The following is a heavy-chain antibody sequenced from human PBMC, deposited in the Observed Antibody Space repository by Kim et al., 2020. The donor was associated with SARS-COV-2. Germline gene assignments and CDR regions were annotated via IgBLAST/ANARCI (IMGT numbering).Heavy chain of an antibody. CDR3: AKEGPAAIYDAFDI. Sequence: GGSLRLSCAASGFTFGDYAMHWVRQAPGKGLEWVSGISWNSGSIGYADSVKGRFTISRDNAKNSLYLQMNSLRAEDTALYYCAKEGPAAIYDAFDIWGQGTMVTVSS. CDR2: ISWNSGSI. V-gene: IGHV3-9*01. CDR1: GFTFGDYA. D-gene: IGHD2-2*01. J-gene: IGHJ3*02.